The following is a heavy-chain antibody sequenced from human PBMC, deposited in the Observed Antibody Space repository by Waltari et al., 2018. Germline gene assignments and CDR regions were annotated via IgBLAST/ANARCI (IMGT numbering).Heavy chain of an antibody. CDR2: IYSSGTT. D-gene: IGHD3-10*01. Sequence: QVQLQESGPRLVKPSQTLSLTCTVSGVSISRGTYSWSWIRQSAGRGLEWIGRIYSSGTTKYNPSLKSRVSISIDRSKNQFFVRLTSATAADSAIYYCVRDWGGDDSGSVWGRGAPVTVSS. V-gene: IGHV4-61*02. J-gene: IGHJ4*02. CDR1: GVSISRGTYS. CDR3: VRDWGGDDSGSV.